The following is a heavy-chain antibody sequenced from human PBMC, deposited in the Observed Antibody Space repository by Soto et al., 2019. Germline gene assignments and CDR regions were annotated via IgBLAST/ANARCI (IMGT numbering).Heavy chain of an antibody. Sequence: EVQLVESGGGLVQPGGSLRLSCAASGFTFSDYYMDWVRQAPGKGLEWVGRTRNKANRYTTEYAASGKGRFTLSRDESKNSLYLQMNGLKTEDTAMYYCTRVGGSSRWQYGVEVWGQGTAVTVSS. CDR2: TRNKANRYTT. CDR3: TRVGGSSRWQYGVEV. V-gene: IGHV3-72*01. CDR1: GFTFSDYY. D-gene: IGHD6-19*01. J-gene: IGHJ6*02.